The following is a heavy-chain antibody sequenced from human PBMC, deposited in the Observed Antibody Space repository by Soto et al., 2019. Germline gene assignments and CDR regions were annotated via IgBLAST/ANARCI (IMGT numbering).Heavy chain of an antibody. CDR1: GYTFTSYD. Sequence: GASVKVSCKASGYTFTSYDINWVRQATGQGLGLMGWMNPNSGNTGYAQKFQGRVTMTRHTSIGTAYMELSSLRSEDTAVSYAANFWSGYPSPGYYCLDSWGQGTTATVSS. D-gene: IGHD3-3*01. CDR2: MNPNSGNT. CDR3: ANFWSGYPSPGYYCLDS. J-gene: IGHJ6*02. V-gene: IGHV1-8*01.